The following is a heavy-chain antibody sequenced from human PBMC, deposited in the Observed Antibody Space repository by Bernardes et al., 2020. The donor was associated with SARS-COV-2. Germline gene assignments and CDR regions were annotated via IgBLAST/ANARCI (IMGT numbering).Heavy chain of an antibody. J-gene: IGHJ5*02. Sequence: GGSLRLSCTASGFTFRNYAMTWVRQAPGQGLEWVSSISVSGSNTFYADSVKGRFTISRDNSKNTLSLQMNSLRGDDTATYYCAKDERWLQYSWGQGTLVTVSS. CDR2: ISVSGSNT. CDR1: GFTFRNYA. V-gene: IGHV3-23*01. D-gene: IGHD5-12*01. CDR3: AKDERWLQYS.